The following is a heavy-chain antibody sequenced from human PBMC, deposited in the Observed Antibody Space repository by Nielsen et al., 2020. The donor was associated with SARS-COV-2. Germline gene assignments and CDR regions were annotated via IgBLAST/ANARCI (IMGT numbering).Heavy chain of an antibody. CDR1: GGSIDSPSYY. Sequence: SETLSLTCTVSGGSIDSPSYYWGWIRQPPERGLEWIGYISNTGNTNYNPSLQSRVTISVDTSKNQFSLKLSSVTAADTAVYYCARDHGYNYAYGHYYYGMDVWGQGTTVTVSS. V-gene: IGHV4-61*01. CDR2: ISNTGNT. D-gene: IGHD5-24*01. J-gene: IGHJ6*02. CDR3: ARDHGYNYAYGHYYYGMDV.